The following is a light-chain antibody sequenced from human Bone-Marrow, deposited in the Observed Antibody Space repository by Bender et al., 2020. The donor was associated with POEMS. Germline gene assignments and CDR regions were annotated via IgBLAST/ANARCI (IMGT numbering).Light chain of an antibody. CDR2: DVT. V-gene: IGLV2-14*01. Sequence: QSALTQPASVSGSPGQSITISCTGTSSDVGGYNHVSWYQQYPGKAPKLMLYDVTTRPSGFSHRFSGSKSGTTASLTISGLQAEDEADYYCCSYVTGASFVFGTGTEVTVL. CDR1: SSDVGGYNH. CDR3: CSYVTGASFV. J-gene: IGLJ1*01.